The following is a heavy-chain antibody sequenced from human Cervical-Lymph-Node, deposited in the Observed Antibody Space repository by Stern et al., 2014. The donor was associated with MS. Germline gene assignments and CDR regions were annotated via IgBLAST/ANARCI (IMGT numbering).Heavy chain of an antibody. CDR3: GRSPATPSGYDRFDY. CDR2: IFPRASNT. Sequence: EVQLLESGAEVKKPGESLKISCEASGYLFDDYWIGWGRQMSGRGLELVAIIFPRASNTRYSPSVQGQVPIPPAKLITPASFQWRSLKASDPAIYYCGRSPATPSGYDRFDYWGQGALVTVSS. J-gene: IGHJ4*02. V-gene: IGHV5-51*04. D-gene: IGHD5-12*01. CDR1: GYLFDDYW.